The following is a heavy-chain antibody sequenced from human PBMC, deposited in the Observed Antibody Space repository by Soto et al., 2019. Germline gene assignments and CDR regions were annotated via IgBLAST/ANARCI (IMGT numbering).Heavy chain of an antibody. J-gene: IGHJ6*02. CDR2: IYYSGST. CDR1: GGSISSYS. Sequence: SETLSLTCTVSGGSISSYSWSWIRQPPGKGLEWIGYIYYSGSTNYNPSLKSRVTISVDTSKNKFSLKLSSVTAADTAVYYCARDLYGSGMDQYGMDVWGQGTTVTVSS. CDR3: ARDLYGSGMDQYGMDV. D-gene: IGHD3-10*01. V-gene: IGHV4-59*01.